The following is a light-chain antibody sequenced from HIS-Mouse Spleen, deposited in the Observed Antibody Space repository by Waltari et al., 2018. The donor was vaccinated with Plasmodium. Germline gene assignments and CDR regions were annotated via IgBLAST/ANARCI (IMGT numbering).Light chain of an antibody. Sequence: SYELTQPPSVSVSPGQTARITCSGAALPKKYAYWYQQKSGQAPVLVIYEDNKRPSGIPERFSGSSSGTMATLTISGAQVEDEADYYCYSTDSSGNHSRVFGGGTKLTVL. J-gene: IGLJ3*02. CDR1: ALPKKY. CDR3: YSTDSSGNHSRV. CDR2: EDN. V-gene: IGLV3-10*01.